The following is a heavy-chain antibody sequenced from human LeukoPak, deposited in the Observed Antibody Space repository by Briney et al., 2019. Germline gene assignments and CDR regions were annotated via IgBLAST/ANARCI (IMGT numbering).Heavy chain of an antibody. J-gene: IGHJ4*02. CDR2: IIPIFGTA. CDR3: ARDAVGATRALDY. V-gene: IGHV1-69*05. CDR1: GGTFSSYA. D-gene: IGHD1-26*01. Sequence: SVKVSCKASGGTFSSYAISWVRQAPGQGLEWMGRIIPIFGTANYAQKFQGRVTITTDESTSTAYMELCSLRSEDTAVYYCARDAVGATRALDYWGQGTLVTVSS.